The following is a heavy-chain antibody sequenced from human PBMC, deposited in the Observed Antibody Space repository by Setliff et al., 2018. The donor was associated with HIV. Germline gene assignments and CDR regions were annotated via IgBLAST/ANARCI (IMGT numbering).Heavy chain of an antibody. D-gene: IGHD3-10*01. CDR2: IYYSGST. CDR3: ARVQRVGSVEGYFDY. V-gene: IGHV4-38-2*01. CDR1: GYSISSGYY. Sequence: SETLSLTCAVSGYSISSGYYWGWIRQPPGKGLEWIGNIYYSGSTYYNPSLKSRVTISLDTSKNQFSLKLSSVTAADTAVYYCARVQRVGSVEGYFDYWGQGALVTVSS. J-gene: IGHJ4*02.